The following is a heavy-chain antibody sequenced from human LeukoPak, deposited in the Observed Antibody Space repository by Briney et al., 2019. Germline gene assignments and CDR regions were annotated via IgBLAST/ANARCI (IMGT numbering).Heavy chain of an antibody. Sequence: PGGSLRLSCAASGFTYSLFWMSWVRQAPGKGLEWVANIKQDGSEKYYVDSVKGRFTISRDNAERSLYLQMNSLRAEDTAVYYCARGLASGDYGADWGQGTLVTVSS. CDR3: ARGLASGDYGAD. J-gene: IGHJ4*02. CDR1: GFTYSLFW. V-gene: IGHV3-7*01. D-gene: IGHD4-17*01. CDR2: IKQDGSEK.